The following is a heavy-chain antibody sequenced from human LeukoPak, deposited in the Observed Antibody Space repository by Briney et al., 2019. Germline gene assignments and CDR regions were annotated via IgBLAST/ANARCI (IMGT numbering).Heavy chain of an antibody. CDR1: GGTFSSYA. CDR2: IIPILGIA. D-gene: IGHD6-19*01. CDR3: AIPYSSEHY. Sequence: GASVTVSCKASGGTFSSYAISWVRQAPGQGLEWMGRIIPILGIANYAQKFQGRVTITADKSTSTAYMELSSLRSEATAVYYCAIPYSSEHYWGQGTLVTVSS. V-gene: IGHV1-69*04. J-gene: IGHJ4*02.